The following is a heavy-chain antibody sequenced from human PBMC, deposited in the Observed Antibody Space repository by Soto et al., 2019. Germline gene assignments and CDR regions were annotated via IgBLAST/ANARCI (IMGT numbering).Heavy chain of an antibody. Sequence: ASVKVSCKASGYTFTSYYMHWVRQAPGQGLEWMGIINPSGGSTSYAQKFQGRVTMTRDTSTSTVYMELSSLRSEDTAVYYCARDPNYGGTSYYFDYWGQGTLVTVSS. J-gene: IGHJ4*02. CDR3: ARDPNYGGTSYYFDY. D-gene: IGHD4-17*01. CDR1: GYTFTSYY. V-gene: IGHV1-46*01. CDR2: INPSGGST.